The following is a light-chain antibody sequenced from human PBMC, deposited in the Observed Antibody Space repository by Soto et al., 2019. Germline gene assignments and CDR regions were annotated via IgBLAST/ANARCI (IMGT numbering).Light chain of an antibody. CDR1: SSDVGGFNS. Sequence: QSGLTQPASVSGSLGQSSTISSTGTSSDVGGFNSVSWYQLRPGTAPKLILYDVVDRPSGVSYRFSGSKSGNTASLTISGLQAADEADYFCSSYTSTMTNVFGSGTKVTV. V-gene: IGLV2-14*03. CDR3: SSYTSTMTNV. J-gene: IGLJ1*01. CDR2: DVV.